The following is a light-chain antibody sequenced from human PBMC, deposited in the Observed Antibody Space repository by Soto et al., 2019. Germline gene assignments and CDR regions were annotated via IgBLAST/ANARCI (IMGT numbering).Light chain of an antibody. J-gene: IGKJ4*01. CDR3: QQYNSYSPEGLT. CDR2: DAS. V-gene: IGKV1-9*01. Sequence: DIQLTQSPSFLSASLGDRVTITCRASQGISSYLAWYQQKPGKAPKLLIYDASVLETGVPSRFSGFSSGTEFTLTISSLQPDDSATYFCQQYNSYSPEGLTFGGGTKVDIK. CDR1: QGISSY.